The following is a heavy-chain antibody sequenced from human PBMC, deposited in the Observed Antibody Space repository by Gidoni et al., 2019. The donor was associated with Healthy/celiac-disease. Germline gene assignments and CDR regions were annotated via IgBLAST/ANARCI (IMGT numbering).Heavy chain of an antibody. CDR3: ARDFWGSNDYYGMDV. CDR1: GGSISSSSYY. V-gene: IGHV4-39*02. CDR2: IYYSGST. Sequence: QLQLQESGPGLVKPSETLSLTCTVSGGSISSSSYYWGWIRQPPGKGLEWIGSIYYSGSTYYNPSLKSRVTISVDTSKNQFSLKLSSVTAADTAVYYCARDFWGSNDYYGMDVWGQGTTVTVSS. D-gene: IGHD7-27*01. J-gene: IGHJ6*02.